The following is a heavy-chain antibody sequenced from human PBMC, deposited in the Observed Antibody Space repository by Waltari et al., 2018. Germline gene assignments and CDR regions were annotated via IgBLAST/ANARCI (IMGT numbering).Heavy chain of an antibody. CDR1: GGPFSSYT. V-gene: IGHV1-69*02. CDR3: AVILSIWLEGYFDY. J-gene: IGHJ4*02. Sequence: QVQLVQSGAEVKKPGSSVKVSCKASGGPFSSYTISWVRQAPGQGLEWMGRIIPILGIANYAQKFQGRVTITADKSTSTAYMELSSLRSEDTAVYYCAVILSIWLEGYFDYWGQGTLVTVSS. CDR2: IIPILGIA. D-gene: IGHD3-10*01.